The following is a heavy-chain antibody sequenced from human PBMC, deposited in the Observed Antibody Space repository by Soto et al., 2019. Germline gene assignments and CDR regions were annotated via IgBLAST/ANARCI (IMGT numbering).Heavy chain of an antibody. J-gene: IGHJ5*01. Sequence: GGSLRLSCAASGFTFSNYWMHWVRQVPGKGLVWVSRINSDGSSTSNADSVEGRFTISRDNAKNTLYLQMNSLRAEDTAVYYCARDPAPAGWFDYWGQGALVTVSS. V-gene: IGHV3-74*01. CDR1: GFTFSNYW. CDR3: ARDPAPAGWFDY. CDR2: INSDGSST. D-gene: IGHD1-1*01.